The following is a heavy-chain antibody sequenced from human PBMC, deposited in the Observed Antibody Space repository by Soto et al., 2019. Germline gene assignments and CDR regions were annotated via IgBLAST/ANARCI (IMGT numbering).Heavy chain of an antibody. Sequence: SGWSLRLSCAASGFTVSSRFMSWVRQAPGKGLECVSVIYSGGSAFYADSLKGRFTISRDNSKNTLYFQMNSLTAEDTAVYYCARGGGAGYDLWGQGSRVTVSS. V-gene: IGHV3-53*01. D-gene: IGHD3-22*01. CDR1: GFTVSSRF. CDR2: IYSGGSA. CDR3: ARGGGAGYDL. J-gene: IGHJ5*02.